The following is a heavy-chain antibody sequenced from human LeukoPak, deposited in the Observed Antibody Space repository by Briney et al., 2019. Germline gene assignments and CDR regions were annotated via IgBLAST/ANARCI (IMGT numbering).Heavy chain of an antibody. CDR1: GFTFSSYA. Sequence: GGSLRLSCAASGFTFSSYAMSWVRQAPGKGLEWVSGTSGSGGSTYYAGSVKGRFTISRDNSKNTLYLQMNSLRVEDTAVYYCAKGSGYDTDFDYWGQGTLVSVSS. V-gene: IGHV3-23*01. J-gene: IGHJ4*02. CDR2: TSGSGGST. CDR3: AKGSGYDTDFDY. D-gene: IGHD5-12*01.